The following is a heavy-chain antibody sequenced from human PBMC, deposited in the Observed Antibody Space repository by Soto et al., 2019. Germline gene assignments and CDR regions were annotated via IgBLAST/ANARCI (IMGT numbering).Heavy chain of an antibody. CDR1: GGSVSSDSDH. CDR3: AASVGATPPIT. V-gene: IGHV4-61*01. CDR2: IYYSGPT. J-gene: IGHJ5*02. D-gene: IGHD1-26*01. Sequence: QVQLEESGPGLVKPSETLSLRCTFSGGSVSSDSDHCCWVRHPPGKGLEWRGDIYYSGPTNYNPSRESRVSRSVDTSKNQFSLKWRSVTAAETAVYYCAASVGATPPITWGQGTLVIVSS.